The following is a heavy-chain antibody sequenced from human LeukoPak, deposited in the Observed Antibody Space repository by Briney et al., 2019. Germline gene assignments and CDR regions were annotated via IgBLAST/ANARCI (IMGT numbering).Heavy chain of an antibody. J-gene: IGHJ4*02. CDR2: IKQDGSEK. Sequence: GGSLRLSCAASGFTFSSYWMSWVRQAPGKGLEWVANIKQDGSEKYYVDSVKGRFTISRDNAKNSLYLQMNSLRAEDTAVYYCARSRVETSWSPNQDWGKGPLVTVSS. V-gene: IGHV3-7*01. CDR1: GFTFSSYW. CDR3: ARSRVETSWSPNQD. D-gene: IGHD3-3*01.